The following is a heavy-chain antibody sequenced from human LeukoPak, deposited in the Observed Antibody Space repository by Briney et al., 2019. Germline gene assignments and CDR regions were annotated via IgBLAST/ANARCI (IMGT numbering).Heavy chain of an antibody. Sequence: GGSLRLSCAASGFTFSGYGMHWVRQAPGKGLEWVAFIRYDGSNKYYADSVKGRFTISRDNSKNTLYLQMNSLRAEDTAVYYCANRRGDYYYYYMDVWGKGTTVTVSS. CDR1: GFTFSGYG. J-gene: IGHJ6*03. CDR2: IRYDGSNK. D-gene: IGHD3-10*01. CDR3: ANRRGDYYYYYMDV. V-gene: IGHV3-30*02.